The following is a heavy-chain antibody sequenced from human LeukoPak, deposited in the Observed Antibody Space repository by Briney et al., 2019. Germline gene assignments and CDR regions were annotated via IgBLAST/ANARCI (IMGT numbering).Heavy chain of an antibody. CDR1: GFNFANHA. CDR3: AKGIGPANYYYYGMDV. Sequence: GSLRLSCAASGFNFANHAMSWVRQTAGKGLEWVSAISGSGGSTYYADSVKGRFTISRDNSKNTLYLQMNSLRAEDTAVYYCAKGIGPANYYYYGMDVWGQGTTVTVSS. CDR2: ISGSGGST. V-gene: IGHV3-23*01. D-gene: IGHD2-15*01. J-gene: IGHJ6*02.